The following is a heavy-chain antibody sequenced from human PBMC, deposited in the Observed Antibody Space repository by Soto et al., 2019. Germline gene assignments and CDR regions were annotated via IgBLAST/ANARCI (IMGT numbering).Heavy chain of an antibody. Sequence: ASVKVSCKASGYTFTSYYMHWVRQAPGQGLEWMGIINPSGGSTSYAQKFQGRVTMTRDTSTSTVYMELSSLRSEDPAVYYCASPSPSRGYSYGYYFDYWGQGTLVTVS. CDR3: ASPSPSRGYSYGYYFDY. CDR1: GYTFTSYY. J-gene: IGHJ4*02. CDR2: INPSGGST. D-gene: IGHD5-18*01. V-gene: IGHV1-46*01.